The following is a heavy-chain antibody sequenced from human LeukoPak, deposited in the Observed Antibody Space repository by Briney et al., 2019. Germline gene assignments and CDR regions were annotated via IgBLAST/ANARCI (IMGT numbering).Heavy chain of an antibody. V-gene: IGHV1-18*01. CDR2: ISPYNGNT. Sequence: ASVKVSRKASGYTFTSYGISWVRQAPGQGLEWMGWISPYNGNTNYAQKVQGRVTLTTDTSTRTAYMELRSLRSDDTAVYCCARGSGSSSSGIDYWGQGTLVTVSS. CDR1: GYTFTSYG. J-gene: IGHJ4*02. CDR3: ARGSGSSSSGIDY. D-gene: IGHD6-6*01.